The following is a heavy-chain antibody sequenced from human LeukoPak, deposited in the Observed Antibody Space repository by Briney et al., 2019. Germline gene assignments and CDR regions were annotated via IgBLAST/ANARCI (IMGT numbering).Heavy chain of an antibody. CDR2: IYPGDSDT. V-gene: IGHV5-51*01. Sequence: GESLKISCKGSGYSFTSYWIGSVRQMPGKGLEWMGIIYPGDSDTRYSPSFQGQVTISADKSISTAYLQWSSLKASDTAMYYCARLLVRGVIVRAFDIWGQGTMVTVSS. D-gene: IGHD3-10*01. J-gene: IGHJ3*02. CDR1: GYSFTSYW. CDR3: ARLLVRGVIVRAFDI.